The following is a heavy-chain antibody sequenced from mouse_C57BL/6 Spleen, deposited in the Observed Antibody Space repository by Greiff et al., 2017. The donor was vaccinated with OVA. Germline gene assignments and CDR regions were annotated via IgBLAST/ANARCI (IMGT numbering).Heavy chain of an antibody. D-gene: IGHD1-1*01. Sequence: DVQLVESGGGLVKPGGSLKLSCAASGFTFSSYAMSWVRQTPEKRLEWVATISDGGSYTYYPDNVKGRFTISRDNAKNNLYLQMSHLKSEDTAMYYCARDLFITTPGAYWGQGTLVTVSA. J-gene: IGHJ3*01. CDR1: GFTFSSYA. V-gene: IGHV5-4*01. CDR3: ARDLFITTPGAY. CDR2: ISDGGSYT.